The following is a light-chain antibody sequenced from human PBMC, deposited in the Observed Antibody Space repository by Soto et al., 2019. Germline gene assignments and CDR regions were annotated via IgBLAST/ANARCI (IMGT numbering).Light chain of an antibody. CDR3: GTWDISLNVGV. V-gene: IGLV1-51*01. CDR2: DDD. CDR1: NSNIGNNY. J-gene: IGLJ2*01. Sequence: QSVLTQPPSVSAAPGQKVIISCSGSNSNIGNNYVSWYQQLPGTAPKVLIYDDDKRPSGIPDRFSGSKAGTSATLGITGLQTGDEADYYCGTWDISLNVGVFGGGTKLTVL.